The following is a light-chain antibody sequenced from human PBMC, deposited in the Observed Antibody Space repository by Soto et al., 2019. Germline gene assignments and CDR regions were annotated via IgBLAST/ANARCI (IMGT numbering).Light chain of an antibody. CDR1: SRHKKYA. CDR2: VNSDGSH. J-gene: IGLJ3*02. Sequence: QLVLTQSPSASASLGASVKLTCTLSSRHKKYAIAWHQQQPQKGPRYLMNVNSDGSHSKGDGIPDRFSGSSSGTERYLIISSLQSEDEADYYCQTWGTGFRVFGGGTKLTVL. CDR3: QTWGTGFRV. V-gene: IGLV4-69*01.